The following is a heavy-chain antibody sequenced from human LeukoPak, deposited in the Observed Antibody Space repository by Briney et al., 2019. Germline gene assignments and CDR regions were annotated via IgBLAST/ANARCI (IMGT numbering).Heavy chain of an antibody. J-gene: IGHJ4*02. D-gene: IGHD2-2*02. CDR3: ARHMCPSCYNAPLY. Sequence: SETLSLTCTVFGYSISSGYYWGWIRQPPGKGLEWIGSIYHSGSTYYNPSLKSRVTISVDTSKNQFSLKLSSVTAADTAVYYCARHMCPSCYNAPLYWGQGTLVTVSS. CDR1: GYSISSGYY. V-gene: IGHV4-38-2*02. CDR2: IYHSGST.